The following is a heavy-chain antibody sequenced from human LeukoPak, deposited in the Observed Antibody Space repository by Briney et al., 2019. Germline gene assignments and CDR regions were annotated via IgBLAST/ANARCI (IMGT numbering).Heavy chain of an antibody. CDR3: ARGRTTRYYDSSGYFGY. D-gene: IGHD3-22*01. CDR2: INHSGST. Sequence: SETLSLTCAVYGGSFSGYYWSWIRQPPGMGLEWIGEINHSGSTNYNPSLKSRVTISVDTSKNQFSLKLSSVTAADTAVYYCARGRTTRYYDSSGYFGYWGQGTLVTVSS. J-gene: IGHJ4*02. CDR1: GGSFSGYY. V-gene: IGHV4-34*01.